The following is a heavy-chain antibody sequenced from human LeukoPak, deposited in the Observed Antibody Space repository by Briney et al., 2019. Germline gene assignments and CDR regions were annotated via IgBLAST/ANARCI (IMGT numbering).Heavy chain of an antibody. CDR1: GYTFTSYG. J-gene: IGHJ4*02. CDR2: ISAYNGNT. Sequence: ASVKVSCKASGYTFTSYGTSWVRQAPGQGLEWMGWISAYNGNTNYAQKLQGRVTMTTDTSTSTAYMELRSLRSDDTAVYYCARDLYSGYYKTFDYWGQGTLVTVSS. V-gene: IGHV1-18*01. D-gene: IGHD3-3*01. CDR3: ARDLYSGYYKTFDY.